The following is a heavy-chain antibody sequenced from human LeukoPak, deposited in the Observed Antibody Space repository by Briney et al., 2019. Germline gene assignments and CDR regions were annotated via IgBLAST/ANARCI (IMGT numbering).Heavy chain of an antibody. CDR2: LYSDGNT. CDR1: GFTVITND. V-gene: IGHV3-53*01. D-gene: IGHD1-14*01. CDR3: ARGVEPLAANTLAY. J-gene: IGHJ4*02. Sequence: PGGSLRLSCAASGFTVITNDMTWVRQAPGKGLEWVSVLYSDGNTKYADSVEGLFTISRDNSKNTLYLEMNSLSPDDTAVYYCARGVEPLAANTLAYWGQGTLVTVSS.